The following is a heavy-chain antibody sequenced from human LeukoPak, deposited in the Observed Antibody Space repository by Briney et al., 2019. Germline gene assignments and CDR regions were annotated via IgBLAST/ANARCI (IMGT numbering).Heavy chain of an antibody. CDR3: ARSRYRHPGSD. CDR1: GYTFTGYY. D-gene: IGHD3-10*01. J-gene: IGHJ4*02. V-gene: IGHV1-2*02. Sequence: ASVKVSCKASGYTFTGYYMHWVRQAPGQGLEWMGWINPNSGGTIYAQKFQGRVTMTRDTSISTAYMELSRLRSDDTAVYYCARSRYRHPGSDWGQGTLVTVSS. CDR2: INPNSGGT.